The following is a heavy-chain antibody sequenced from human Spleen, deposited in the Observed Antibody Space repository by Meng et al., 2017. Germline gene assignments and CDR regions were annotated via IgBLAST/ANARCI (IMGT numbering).Heavy chain of an antibody. CDR1: DDSISSYY. J-gene: IGHJ6*02. CDR3: ARAQTTAVAYYYGMDV. D-gene: IGHD2-21*01. CDR2: IYHNGDT. Sequence: SETLSLTCTVSDDSISSYYWNWIRQPPGKGLEWIGFIYHNGDTNYNPSLKSRVTISVDTSKTQFSLKLGSVTAADTAVYYCARAQTTAVAYYYGMDVWGQGTMVTVSS. V-gene: IGHV4-59*01.